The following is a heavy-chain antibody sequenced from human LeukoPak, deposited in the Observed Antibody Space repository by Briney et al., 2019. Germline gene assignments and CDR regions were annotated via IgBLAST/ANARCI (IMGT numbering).Heavy chain of an antibody. J-gene: IGHJ4*02. V-gene: IGHV4-61*03. D-gene: IGHD6-25*01. CDR2: IYLIGNT. Sequence: SETLSLTCTVSGVSISSSYSYWGWIRQPPGKGLEWIGHIYLIGNTNYNASLKSRVTISLDTSKNHFSLKLTSVTAADTAIYYCATKKTTPRSGFDYWGQGTLVTVSS. CDR1: GVSISSSYSY. CDR3: ATKKTTPRSGFDY.